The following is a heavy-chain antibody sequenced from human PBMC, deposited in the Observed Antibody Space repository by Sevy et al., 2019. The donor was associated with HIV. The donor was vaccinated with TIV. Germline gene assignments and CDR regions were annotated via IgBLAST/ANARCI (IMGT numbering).Heavy chain of an antibody. Sequence: GGSLRLSCAASGFTFSNAWMSWVRQAPGKGLEWVGRIKSKTDGGTTDYAAPVKGRFTISRDDSKKTLYLQMNSLKTEVTAVYYCTTDHRHYDILTGYAAFDYWGQGTLVTVSS. CDR2: IKSKTDGGTT. J-gene: IGHJ4*02. CDR3: TTDHRHYDILTGYAAFDY. V-gene: IGHV3-15*01. CDR1: GFTFSNAW. D-gene: IGHD3-9*01.